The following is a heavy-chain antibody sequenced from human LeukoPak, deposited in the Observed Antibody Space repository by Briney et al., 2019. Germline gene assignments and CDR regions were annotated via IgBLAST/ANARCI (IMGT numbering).Heavy chain of an antibody. Sequence: PSETLSLTCTVSGASISSYYWSWIRQPPGKGLEWIGCIYDSGTTYYNPSLKSRVTISMDTSKNQLSLILSSVTAADTAVFYCVRHFDGPHPEGNSRLKWFDPWGQGTLATVSS. CDR2: IYDSGTT. CDR1: GASISSYY. D-gene: IGHD1-1*01. J-gene: IGHJ5*02. CDR3: VRHFDGPHPEGNSRLKWFDP. V-gene: IGHV4-59*08.